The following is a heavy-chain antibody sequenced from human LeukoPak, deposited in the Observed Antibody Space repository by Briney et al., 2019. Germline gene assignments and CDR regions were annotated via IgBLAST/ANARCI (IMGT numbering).Heavy chain of an antibody. CDR3: ARDRIDGSGWPGLVYNWFDP. V-gene: IGHV1-2*02. D-gene: IGHD6-25*01. CDR1: GYTFTGYY. J-gene: IGHJ5*02. CDR2: INHNSGGT. Sequence: ASVKVSCKASGYTFTGYYMHWVRQAPGQGLEWMGWINHNSGGTNYAQKFQGRVTMTRDTSISTAYMELSRLRSDDTAVYYCARDRIDGSGWPGLVYNWFDPWGQGTLVTVSS.